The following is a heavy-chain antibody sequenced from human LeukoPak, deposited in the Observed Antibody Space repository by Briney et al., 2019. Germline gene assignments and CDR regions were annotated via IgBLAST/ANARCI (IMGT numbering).Heavy chain of an antibody. D-gene: IGHD3-10*01. J-gene: IGHJ4*02. CDR3: AKVPLSLVSGSYYFDY. CDR2: ISAYNGNT. Sequence: ASVKVSCKASGYTFTSYGISWVRQAPGQGLEWMGWISAYNGNTNYAQRLQGRVTMTTDTSTSTAYMELRSLRSDDTAVYYCAKVPLSLVSGSYYFDYWGQGTLVTVSS. V-gene: IGHV1-18*01. CDR1: GYTFTSYG.